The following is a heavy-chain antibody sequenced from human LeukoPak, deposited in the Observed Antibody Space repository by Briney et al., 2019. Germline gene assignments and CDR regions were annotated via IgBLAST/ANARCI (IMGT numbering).Heavy chain of an antibody. CDR3: ARPRGVGIIKDSKYFQH. V-gene: IGHV3-30-3*01. D-gene: IGHD2-15*01. J-gene: IGHJ1*01. CDR2: ISYDGSNK. Sequence: GGSLRLSCAASGFTFSSYAMHWVRQAPGKGLGWVEVISYDGSNKYYADSVKGRFTISRDNSKNTLYLQMNSLRAEDTAVYYCARPRGVGIIKDSKYFQHWGQGTLVTVSS. CDR1: GFTFSSYA.